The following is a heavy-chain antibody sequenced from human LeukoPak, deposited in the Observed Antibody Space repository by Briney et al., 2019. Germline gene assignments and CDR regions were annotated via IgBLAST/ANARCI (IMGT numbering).Heavy chain of an antibody. D-gene: IGHD5-12*01. CDR3: ARFGYSGWNLEY. CDR2: INQGGSLN. Sequence: PGGSLRLSCAASAFSFRDFWMSWVRQSPGKGLEWVASINQGGSLNYYVDSVKGRFTISRDDAKSSLYVRMDSLRDEDTAVYYCARFGYSGWNLEYWGQGTPVTVSS. V-gene: IGHV3-7*01. CDR1: AFSFRDFW. J-gene: IGHJ4*02.